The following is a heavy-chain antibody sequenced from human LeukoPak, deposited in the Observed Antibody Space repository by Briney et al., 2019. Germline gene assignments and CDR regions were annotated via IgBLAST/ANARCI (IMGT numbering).Heavy chain of an antibody. CDR1: GGSISSYY. V-gene: IGHV4-59*01. CDR2: IYYSGNT. J-gene: IGHJ4*02. CDR3: ARDRISGSPFVFDY. Sequence: ASETLSLTCTVSGGSISSYYWSWIRQPPAKGREWIGYIYYSGNTNYNPCLKSRVTISVDTFKNQFSLKLSSVTAADTAVYYCARDRISGSPFVFDYWGQGTLVTVSS. D-gene: IGHD1-26*01.